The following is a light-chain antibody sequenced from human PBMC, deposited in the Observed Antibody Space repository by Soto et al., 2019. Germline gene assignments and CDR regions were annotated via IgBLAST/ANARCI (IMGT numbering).Light chain of an antibody. CDR2: SND. CDR3: QSADSSGTYNV. Sequence: QSVLTQPPSASGTPGQRVTISCSGSSSNIGSNTVNWYQHVPGTAPKLLIYSNDQRPSAVPGRFSGSKSGTSASLAISGLMSEDEADYYCQSADSSGTYNVFGTGTKVTVL. J-gene: IGLJ1*01. CDR1: SSNIGSNT. V-gene: IGLV1-44*01.